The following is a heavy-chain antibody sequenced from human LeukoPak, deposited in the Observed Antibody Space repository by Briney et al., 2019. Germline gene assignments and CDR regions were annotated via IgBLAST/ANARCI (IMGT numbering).Heavy chain of an antibody. CDR1: GYTFTNYG. J-gene: IGHJ4*02. Sequence: ASVKVSCKASGYTFTNYGISWVRQAPGQGLEWMGWISSYYGNTNYAQRLQGRVTTTTDTSTSAAYMELRSLRSDDTAVYYCAQFQWELRGFDYWGQGTLVTVSS. CDR3: AQFQWELRGFDY. V-gene: IGHV1-18*01. CDR2: ISSYYGNT. D-gene: IGHD1-26*01.